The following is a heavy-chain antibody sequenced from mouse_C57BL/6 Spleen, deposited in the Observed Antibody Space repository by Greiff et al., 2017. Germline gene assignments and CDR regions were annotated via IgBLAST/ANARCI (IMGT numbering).Heavy chain of an antibody. D-gene: IGHD1-1*01. J-gene: IGHJ3*01. CDR1: GFTFSDYG. CDR3: ARGYYGPPWFAY. CDR2: ISSGSSTI. V-gene: IGHV5-17*01. Sequence: EVKLMESGGGLVKPGGSLKLSCAASGFTFSDYGMNWVRQAPEKGLEWVAYISSGSSTIYSADRVKGRFTISRDNAKTTLLLQMTSLRSEDTAMYYCARGYYGPPWFAYWGQGTLVTVSA.